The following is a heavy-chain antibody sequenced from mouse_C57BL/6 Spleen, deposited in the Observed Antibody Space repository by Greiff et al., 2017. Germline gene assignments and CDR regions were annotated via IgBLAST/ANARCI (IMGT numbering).Heavy chain of an antibody. J-gene: IGHJ4*01. V-gene: IGHV2-6-1*01. CDR3: ARHYYGSSYVSLYAMDY. D-gene: IGHD1-1*01. CDR1: GFSLTSYG. CDR2: IWSDGST. Sequence: VQLKESGPGLVAPSQSLSITCTVSGFSLTSYGVHWVRQPPGKGLEWLVVIWSDGSTTYNSALKSRLSISKDNSKSQVFLKMNSLQTDDTAMYYCARHYYGSSYVSLYAMDYWGQGTSVTVSS.